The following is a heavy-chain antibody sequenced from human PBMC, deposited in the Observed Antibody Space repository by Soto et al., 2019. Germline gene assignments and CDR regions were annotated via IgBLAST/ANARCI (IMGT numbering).Heavy chain of an antibody. CDR2: IYSGGST. Sequence: EVQLVESGGGLVQPGGSLRLSCAASGFTVSSNYMSWVRQAPGKGLEWVSVIYSGGSTYYADSVKGRFTISRDNSKNTLYLQMNSLRAEDTVVNYCARGEHCSGGSCYWPYDAFDIWGQGTMVTVSS. V-gene: IGHV3-66*01. CDR1: GFTVSSNY. J-gene: IGHJ3*02. CDR3: ARGEHCSGGSCYWPYDAFDI. D-gene: IGHD2-15*01.